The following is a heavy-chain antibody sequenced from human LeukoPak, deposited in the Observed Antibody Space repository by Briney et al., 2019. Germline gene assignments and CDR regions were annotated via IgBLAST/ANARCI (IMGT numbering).Heavy chain of an antibody. D-gene: IGHD5-24*01. V-gene: IGHV4-39*01. CDR2: IYYSGST. CDR1: GGSISSSSYY. Sequence: SETLSLTCTVSGGSISSSSYYWGWIRQPPGKGLEWIGNIYYSGSTYYNPSLKSRVTISVDTSKNQFSLKLSSVTAADTAVYYCARSKGWLQEFDYWGQGTLVTVSS. J-gene: IGHJ4*02. CDR3: ARSKGWLQEFDY.